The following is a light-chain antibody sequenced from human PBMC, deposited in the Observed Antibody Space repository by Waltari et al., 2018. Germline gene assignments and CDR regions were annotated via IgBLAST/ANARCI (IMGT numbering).Light chain of an antibody. CDR2: DAS. CDR3: QQYNRWPPLT. CDR1: QSISSN. Sequence: DILMTQSPAALSVSPGERATFSCRASQSISSNLAWYQQKPGQAPRLLIFDASTRATGVPARFRGSGSGTEFTLTISSPQSEDSAIYYCQQYNRWPPLTFGGGTKVEIK. V-gene: IGKV3-15*01. J-gene: IGKJ4*01.